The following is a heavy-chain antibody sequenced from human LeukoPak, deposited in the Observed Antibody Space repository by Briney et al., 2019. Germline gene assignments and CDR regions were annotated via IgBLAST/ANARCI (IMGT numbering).Heavy chain of an antibody. J-gene: IGHJ4*02. CDR1: GFTFDDYA. CDR2: ISWNSGSI. Sequence: GGSLRLSCAASGFTFDDYAMHWVRQAPGKGLEWVSGISWNSGSIGYADSVKGRFTISRDNAKNSLYLQMNSLRAEDTALYYCAEDSGYDRMGFDYWGQGTLVTVSS. D-gene: IGHD5-12*01. CDR3: AEDSGYDRMGFDY. V-gene: IGHV3-9*01.